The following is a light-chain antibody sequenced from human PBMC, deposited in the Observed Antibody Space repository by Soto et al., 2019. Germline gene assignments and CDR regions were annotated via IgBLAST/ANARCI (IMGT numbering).Light chain of an antibody. CDR2: EVR. CDR1: SSDVGGYNH. V-gene: IGLV2-14*01. CDR3: SSYTSKSSLI. Sequence: QSVLTQPASVSGSPGQSITISCTGSSSDVGGYNHVSWYQQHPGKAPKLIIYEVRNRPSGISFRFSGSKSGNTASLTISGLQAEDEADYYCSSYTSKSSLIFGGGTKLTVL. J-gene: IGLJ2*01.